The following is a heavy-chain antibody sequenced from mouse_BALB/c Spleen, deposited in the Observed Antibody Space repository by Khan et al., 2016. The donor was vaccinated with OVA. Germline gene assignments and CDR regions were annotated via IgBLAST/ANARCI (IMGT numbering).Heavy chain of an antibody. V-gene: IGHV3-2*02. CDR2: ISYSGST. CDR1: GYSITSDYA. CDR3: ARLEDI. Sequence: EVQLQESGPGLVKPSQSLSLTCTVTGYSITSDYAWNWIRRFPGNKLEWMGYISYSGSTSYNPSLKSRISISKDNSKSQVFLKMNSLQTDDTAMYYCARLEDIWGQGTTLTVSS. J-gene: IGHJ2*01. D-gene: IGHD1-3*01.